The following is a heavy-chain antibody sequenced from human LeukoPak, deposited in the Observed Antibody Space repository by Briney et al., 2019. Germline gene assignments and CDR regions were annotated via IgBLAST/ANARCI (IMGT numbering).Heavy chain of an antibody. V-gene: IGHV3-21*01. D-gene: IGHD5-12*01. J-gene: IGHJ6*04. CDR2: ISSSSSYI. CDR1: GFTFSSYI. CDR3: AGDIVATTYSLGMDV. Sequence: KPGGSLRLSCAASGFTFSSYIMNWVRQAPGKGLEWVSSISSSSSYIYYADSVKGRFTISRDNAKNSLYLQMNSLRAEDTAVYYCAGDIVATTYSLGMDVWGKRTTVTVSS.